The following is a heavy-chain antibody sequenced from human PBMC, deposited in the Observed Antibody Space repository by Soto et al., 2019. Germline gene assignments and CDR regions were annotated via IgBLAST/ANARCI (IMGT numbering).Heavy chain of an antibody. CDR3: ARGGCDVCYVSGAADSGMXV. D-gene: IGHD3-10*01. CDR1: GFTFSSYA. V-gene: IGHV3-30-3*01. Sequence: GGSLRLSCAASGFTFSSYAMHWVRQAPGKGLEWVAVISYDGSNKYYADSVKGRFTISRDNSKNTLYLQMNSLRAEDTAVYYSARGGCDVCYVSGAADSGMXVWGQGTTVXVSS. J-gene: IGHJ6*02. CDR2: ISYDGSNK.